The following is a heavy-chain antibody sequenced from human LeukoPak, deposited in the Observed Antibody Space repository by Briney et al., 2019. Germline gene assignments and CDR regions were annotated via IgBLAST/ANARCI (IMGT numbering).Heavy chain of an antibody. Sequence: GGSLRLSCAASGFTFSSYGMHWVRQAPGKGLEWVAFIRCDGSNKYYAASVKGRFTISRDNSTNPLNLQMNSLRVEDTAVYYCATNLRAVGWFDPWGQGTLVTVSS. J-gene: IGHJ5*02. CDR3: ATNLRAVGWFDP. V-gene: IGHV3-30*02. CDR2: IRCDGSNK. D-gene: IGHD4-17*01. CDR1: GFTFSSYG.